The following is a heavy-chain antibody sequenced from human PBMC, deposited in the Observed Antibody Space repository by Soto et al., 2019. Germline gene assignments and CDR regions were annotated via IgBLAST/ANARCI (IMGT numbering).Heavy chain of an antibody. Sequence: QVQLQQWGAGLLKPSETLSLTCGVDGESFSAYYWNWIRQPPGKGLEWIGGFNHSGNTNYNPSLKSRATISVDTSKNHFSLRLNSVTAADTALYFCARACGDYSLTPRAFDYWGQGALVTVSS. D-gene: IGHD4-17*01. J-gene: IGHJ4*02. CDR1: GESFSAYY. CDR2: FNHSGNT. CDR3: ARACGDYSLTPRAFDY. V-gene: IGHV4-34*01.